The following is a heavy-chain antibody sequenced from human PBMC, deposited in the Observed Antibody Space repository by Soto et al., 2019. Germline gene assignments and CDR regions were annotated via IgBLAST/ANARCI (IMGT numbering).Heavy chain of an antibody. V-gene: IGHV1-2*04. D-gene: IGHD6-6*01. CDR1: GYTFTGYY. Sequence: ASVKVSCKASGYTFTGYYMHWVRQAPGRGLEWMGWINPNSGGTNYAQKFQGWVTMTRDTSISTAYMELSRLRSDDTAVYYCAREIYSSSSRGDYYYGMDVWGQGTTVTVSS. J-gene: IGHJ6*02. CDR3: AREIYSSSSRGDYYYGMDV. CDR2: INPNSGGT.